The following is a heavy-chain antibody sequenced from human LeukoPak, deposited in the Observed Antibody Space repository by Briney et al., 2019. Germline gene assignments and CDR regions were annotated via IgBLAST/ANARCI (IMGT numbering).Heavy chain of an antibody. Sequence: GGSLRLSCAASGFTFSSYSMNLVRQAPGKGLEWVSSISSSSSYIYYADSVKGRFTISRDNAKNSLYLQMNSLRAEDTAVYYCARALKEWFGELLSWFDPWGQGTLVTVSS. J-gene: IGHJ5*02. CDR1: GFTFSSYS. V-gene: IGHV3-21*01. CDR2: ISSSSSYI. D-gene: IGHD3-10*01. CDR3: ARALKEWFGELLSWFDP.